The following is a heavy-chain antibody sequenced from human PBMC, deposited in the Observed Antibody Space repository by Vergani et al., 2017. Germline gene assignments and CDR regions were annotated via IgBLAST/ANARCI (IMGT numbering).Heavy chain of an antibody. V-gene: IGHV4-39*01. CDR3: ARASIAAAGGDFDY. J-gene: IGHJ4*02. Sequence: QLQLQESGPGLVKPSETLSLTCTVSGVSISSSSYYWGWIRQPPGKGLEWIGSIYYSGSTYYNPSLKSRVTISVDTSKNQFSLKLSSVTAADTAVYYCARASIAAAGGDFDYWGQGTLVTVSS. CDR2: IYYSGST. D-gene: IGHD6-13*01. CDR1: GVSISSSSYY.